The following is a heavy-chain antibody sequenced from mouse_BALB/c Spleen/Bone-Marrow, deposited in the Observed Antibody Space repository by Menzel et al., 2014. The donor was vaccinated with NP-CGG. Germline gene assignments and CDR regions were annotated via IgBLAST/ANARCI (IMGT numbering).Heavy chain of an antibody. V-gene: IGHV1-7*01. J-gene: IGHJ2*01. CDR2: INPSTGYT. CDR3: ARGVGRAFDY. D-gene: IGHD4-1*01. CDR1: GYTFTSYW. Sequence: QVQLQQSGPELAKPWASVKLSCNASGYTFTSYWMHWVKQRPGQGLEWIGYINPSTGYTEYNQTFKDKATLTADKSSSTAHMQLSSLNAEDSAVYYCARGVGRAFDYWGQGTTLTVSS.